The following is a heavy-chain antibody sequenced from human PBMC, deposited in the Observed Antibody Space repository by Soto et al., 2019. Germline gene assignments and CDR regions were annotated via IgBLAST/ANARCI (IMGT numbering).Heavy chain of an antibody. CDR1: GGSFSGYY. D-gene: IGHD6-19*01. CDR3: ASEVVNSSGWGEQPSPPVSHMDV. Sequence: SETLSLTCAVYGGSFSGYYWSWIRQPPGKGLEWIGEINHSGSTNYNPSLKSRVTISVDTSKNQFSLKLSSVTAADTAVYYCASEVVNSSGWGEQPSPPVSHMDVWGQGTTVTVSS. J-gene: IGHJ6*02. V-gene: IGHV4-34*01. CDR2: INHSGST.